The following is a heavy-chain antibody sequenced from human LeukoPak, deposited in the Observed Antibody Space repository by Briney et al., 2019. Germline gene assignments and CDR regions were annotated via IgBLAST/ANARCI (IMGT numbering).Heavy chain of an antibody. Sequence: GGSLRLSCAASGFTFRRYWMSWARQAPGKGLEWVANIKEDGSEKYYVDSVKGRFTISRDNAKNSLYLQMNSLRADDTAVYYCARGGYSYTWPPSYYYGMDVWGQGTTVTASS. CDR2: IKEDGSEK. CDR3: ARGGYSYTWPPSYYYGMDV. D-gene: IGHD5-18*01. CDR1: GFTFRRYW. J-gene: IGHJ6*02. V-gene: IGHV3-7*05.